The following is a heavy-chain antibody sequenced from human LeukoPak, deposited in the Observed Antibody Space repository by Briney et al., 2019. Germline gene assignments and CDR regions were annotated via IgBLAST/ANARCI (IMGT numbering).Heavy chain of an antibody. D-gene: IGHD3-3*01. Sequence: TSETLSLTCTVSGGSISSYYWSWIRQPPGKGLEWIGYIYYSGSTNYNPSLKSRVTISVDTSKNQFSLKLSSVTAADTAVYYCASHPYYDFWSGYPVWGKGTTVTVSS. CDR3: ASHPYYDFWSGYPV. J-gene: IGHJ6*04. V-gene: IGHV4-59*08. CDR2: IYYSGST. CDR1: GGSISSYY.